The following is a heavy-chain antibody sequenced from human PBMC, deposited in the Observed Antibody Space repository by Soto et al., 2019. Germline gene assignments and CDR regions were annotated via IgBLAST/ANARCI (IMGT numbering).Heavy chain of an antibody. CDR3: AREGVAPYYYYGMDV. J-gene: IGHJ6*02. D-gene: IGHD5-12*01. V-gene: IGHV1-18*01. Sequence: ASVKVSCKASGYTFTRSGISWVRQAPGQGLEWMGWISTYNGDTNYAQTFQGKVTMTTDTSTSTVHMEVRSLRSDDTAVYYCAREGVAPYYYYGMDVWGQGTPVTVSS. CDR2: ISTYNGDT. CDR1: GYTFTRSG.